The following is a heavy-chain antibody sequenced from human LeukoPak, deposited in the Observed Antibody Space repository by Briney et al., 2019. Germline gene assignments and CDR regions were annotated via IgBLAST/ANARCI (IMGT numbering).Heavy chain of an antibody. CDR2: IYYTGST. D-gene: IGHD1-1*01. J-gene: IGHJ6*02. CDR3: ARHGTSSDFYYAVDV. Sequence: SETLSLTCTVPGGSIVSYYWSWIRQPPGKGLEWIGYIYYTGSTNYNPSLKSRVTISVNTSKNQFSLKLSSVTAADTAVYYCARHGTSSDFYYAVDVWGQGTTVTVSS. V-gene: IGHV4-59*08. CDR1: GGSIVSYY.